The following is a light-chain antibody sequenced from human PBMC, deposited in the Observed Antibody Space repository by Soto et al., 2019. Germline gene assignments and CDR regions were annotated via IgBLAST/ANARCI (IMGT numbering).Light chain of an antibody. CDR3: CSFAGGRTFR. Sequence: QSVPTQPASVSGSPGQSITISCTGTNSDVGGYNRVSWYQQHPGKAPKLMIYEGTKRPSGVSNRFSGSKSGNTASLTISGLQAEDDAYYFCCSFAGGRTFRFGGGTKVTVL. CDR1: NSDVGGYNR. CDR2: EGT. J-gene: IGLJ2*01. V-gene: IGLV2-23*03.